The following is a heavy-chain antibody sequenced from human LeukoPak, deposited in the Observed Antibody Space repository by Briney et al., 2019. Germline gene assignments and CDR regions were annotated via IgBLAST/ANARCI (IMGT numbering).Heavy chain of an antibody. CDR2: MNPKSGHT. Sequence: GASVKVSCKASGYTFTNSDIIWGRDATGQGLGWLGWMNPKSGHTAFAQKFQGRVTMTSSTSITTAYLELTSLTYENTALSYCARNYLGLGVWGQGTMVTVSS. CDR1: GYTFTNSD. J-gene: IGHJ3*01. V-gene: IGHV1-8*02. CDR3: ARNYLGLGV. D-gene: IGHD5-24*01.